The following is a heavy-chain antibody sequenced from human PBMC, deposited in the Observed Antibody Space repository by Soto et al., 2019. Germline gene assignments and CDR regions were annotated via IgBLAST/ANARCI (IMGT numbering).Heavy chain of an antibody. D-gene: IGHD3-3*01. J-gene: IGHJ5*02. V-gene: IGHV3-30*04. Sequence: QVQLMESGGSVVQPGRSLRLSCATSGFTFNVYPMHWVRQAPGKGLEWVAVISYAGRNEYYADSVQARFTISRDNSRNTLYLQMHSLRPADTAVYYCARGPYAQRFWGYLFLIAWGQGTLVTVYS. CDR2: ISYAGRNE. CDR3: ARGPYAQRFWGYLFLIA. CDR1: GFTFNVYP.